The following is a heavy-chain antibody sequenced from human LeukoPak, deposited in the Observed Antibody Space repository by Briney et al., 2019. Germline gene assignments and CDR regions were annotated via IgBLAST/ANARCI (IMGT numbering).Heavy chain of an antibody. J-gene: IGHJ4*02. CDR3: ARHSPLLRSYYFDY. CDR1: GGSISSSSYY. Sequence: PSETLSLTCTVSGGSISSSSYYWGWIRQPPGKGLEWIGSIYYSGSTYYNPSLKSRVTISVDTSKNQFSLKLSSVTAADTAVYYCARHSPLLRSYYFDYWGQGTLVTVSS. CDR2: IYYSGST. V-gene: IGHV4-39*01. D-gene: IGHD2-15*01.